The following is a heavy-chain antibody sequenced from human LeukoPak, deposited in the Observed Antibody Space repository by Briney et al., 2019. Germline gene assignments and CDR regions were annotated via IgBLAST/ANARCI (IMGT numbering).Heavy chain of an antibody. J-gene: IGHJ1*01. CDR3: AIVSPKDSEAYCGGDCYSRYFQH. V-gene: IGHV1-69*10. Sequence: SVTVSCTASGGTFSSYAISWVRQPPGQGLEWMGRIIPILGIANDAQKFQGRVTITADKSTSTAYMELSSLRSEDTAVYYCAIVSPKDSEAYCGGDCYSRYFQHWGQGTLVTVSS. CDR1: GGTFSSYA. CDR2: IIPILGIA. D-gene: IGHD2-21*02.